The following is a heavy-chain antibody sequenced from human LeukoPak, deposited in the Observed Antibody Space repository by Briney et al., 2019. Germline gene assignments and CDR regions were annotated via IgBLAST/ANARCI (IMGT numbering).Heavy chain of an antibody. D-gene: IGHD3-22*01. Sequence: PGGSLRLSCAASGFTFSDYTMDWVRQAPGKGLEWVATINQDGSDQYYVDSVKGRFTISRDNAKNSLDLQMNSLRAEDTAVYYCARDYSSGRDFWGQGTLVTVSS. CDR2: INQDGSDQ. CDR3: ARDYSSGRDF. CDR1: GFTFSDYT. V-gene: IGHV3-7*01. J-gene: IGHJ4*02.